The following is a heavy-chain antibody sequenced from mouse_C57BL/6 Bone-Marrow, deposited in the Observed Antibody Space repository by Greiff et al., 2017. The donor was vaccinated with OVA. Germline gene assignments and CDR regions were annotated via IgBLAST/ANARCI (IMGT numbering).Heavy chain of an antibody. CDR2: ISSGGSYT. CDR1: GFTFSSYG. CDR3: ARHLYFITTVVAHFDY. V-gene: IGHV5-6*01. J-gene: IGHJ2*01. D-gene: IGHD1-1*01. Sequence: EVQVVESGGDLVKPGGSLKLSCAASGFTFSSYGMSWVRRTPDKRLEWVATISSGGSYTYYPDSVKGRFTISRDNAKNTLYLQMSSLKSEDTAMYYCARHLYFITTVVAHFDYWGQGTTLTVSS.